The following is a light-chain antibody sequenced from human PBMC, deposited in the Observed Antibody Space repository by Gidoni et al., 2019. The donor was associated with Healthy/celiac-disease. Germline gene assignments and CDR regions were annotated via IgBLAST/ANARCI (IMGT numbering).Light chain of an antibody. J-gene: IGLJ2*01. CDR3: QSADSSGTYRV. CDR2: KDS. V-gene: IGLV3-25*03. Sequence: SYELPQPPSVSVSPGQTARITCSGDALPKQYAYWYQQKPGQAPVLVIYKDSERPSGIPERFSGSSSGTTVTLTISGVQAEDEADYYGQSADSSGTYRVFGGGTKLTVL. CDR1: ALPKQY.